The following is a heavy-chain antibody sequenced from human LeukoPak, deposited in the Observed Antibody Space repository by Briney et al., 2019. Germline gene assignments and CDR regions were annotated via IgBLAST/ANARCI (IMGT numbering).Heavy chain of an antibody. CDR1: GGSISSGGYY. J-gene: IGHJ3*02. V-gene: IGHV4-61*08. D-gene: IGHD6-13*01. CDR2: IYYSRST. Sequence: SETLSLTCTVSGGSISSGGYYWSWIRQPPGKGLEWIGYIYYSRSTNYNPSLKSRVTISVDTSKNQFSLKLSSVTAADTAVYYCARGGSSPLRIWGQGTMVTVSS. CDR3: ARGGSSPLRI.